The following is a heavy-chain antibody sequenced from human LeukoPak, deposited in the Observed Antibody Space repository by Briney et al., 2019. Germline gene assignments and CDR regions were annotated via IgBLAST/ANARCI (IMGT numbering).Heavy chain of an antibody. J-gene: IGHJ4*02. CDR2: IYYSGST. CDR1: GGSISSYY. CDR3: ARVGIVVVPAAIPHFDY. Sequence: PSETLSLTCTVSGGSISSYYWSWIRQPPGKGLEWIGYIYYSGSTTYNPPPKSRVAISVATSKNQSSLKLSSVTAADTAVYYWARVGIVVVPAAIPHFDYWGQGTLVTVSS. V-gene: IGHV4-59*01. D-gene: IGHD2-2*01.